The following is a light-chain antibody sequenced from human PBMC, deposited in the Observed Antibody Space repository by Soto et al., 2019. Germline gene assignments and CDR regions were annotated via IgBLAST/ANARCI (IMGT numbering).Light chain of an antibody. CDR3: QQRSNWLT. V-gene: IGKV3D-11*01. Sequence: TQAPSSLSASVGDRVTITCRASQGISNYLAWYQQKPGQAPRLLIYDASNRATGIPPRFSGSGSGTDFTLTISSLEPEDFAVYFCQQRSNWLTFGGGTKVEI. CDR1: QGISNY. J-gene: IGKJ4*01. CDR2: DAS.